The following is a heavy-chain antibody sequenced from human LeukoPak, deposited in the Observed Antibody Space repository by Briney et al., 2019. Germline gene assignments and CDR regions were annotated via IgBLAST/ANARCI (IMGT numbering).Heavy chain of an antibody. Sequence: ASVKVSCKVSGCTLTELSMHWVRQAPGKGLEWMGGFDPEDGETIYAQKFQGRVTMTEDTSTDTAYMELSSLRSEDTAVYYCATGVWFGELFAGDFDYWGQGTLVTVSS. D-gene: IGHD3-10*01. CDR2: FDPEDGET. J-gene: IGHJ4*02. V-gene: IGHV1-24*01. CDR1: GCTLTELS. CDR3: ATGVWFGELFAGDFDY.